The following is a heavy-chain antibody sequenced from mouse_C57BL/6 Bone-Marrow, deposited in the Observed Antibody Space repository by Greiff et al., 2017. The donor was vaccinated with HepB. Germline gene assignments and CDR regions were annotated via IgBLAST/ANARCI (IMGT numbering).Heavy chain of an antibody. CDR2: IDPSDSYT. CDR1: GYTFTSYW. Sequence: VQLQQPGAELVKPGASVKLSCKASGYTFTSYWMQWVKQRPGQGLEWIGEIDPSDSYTNYNQKFKGKATLTVDTSSSTAYMQLSSLTSEDSAVYYCARLGLRPNAMVYWGQGTSVTVSS. J-gene: IGHJ4*01. D-gene: IGHD1-2*01. V-gene: IGHV1-50*01. CDR3: ARLGLRPNAMVY.